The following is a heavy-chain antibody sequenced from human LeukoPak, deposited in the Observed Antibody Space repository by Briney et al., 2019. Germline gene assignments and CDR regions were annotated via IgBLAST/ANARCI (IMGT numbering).Heavy chain of an antibody. CDR2: INPNSGGT. Sequence: GASVNVSCKASGYTFTGYYMHWVRQAPGQGLEWMGWINPNSGGTNYAQKFQGRVTMTRDTSISTAYMELSRLRSDDTAVYYCARGPITIFGVVKYYYYYGMDVWGQGTTVTVSS. J-gene: IGHJ6*02. CDR3: ARGPITIFGVVKYYYYYGMDV. V-gene: IGHV1-2*02. D-gene: IGHD3-3*01. CDR1: GYTFTGYY.